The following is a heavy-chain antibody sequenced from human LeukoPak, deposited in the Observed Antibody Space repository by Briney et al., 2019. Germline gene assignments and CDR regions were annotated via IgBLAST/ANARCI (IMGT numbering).Heavy chain of an antibody. D-gene: IGHD2-2*01. CDR2: INAKTGAT. CDR3: ARGCPLEVPGNWLDP. CDR1: GYSFTNYF. V-gene: IGHV1-46*01. J-gene: IGHJ5*02. Sequence: ASVKVSCKASGYSFTNYFLDWVRQAPGQGLEWLGMINAKTGATYYAQGFQGRLTMTRDTSTSTVYMDSSGLRSEDTAVYYCARGCPLEVPGNWLDPWGQGTLVTVSS.